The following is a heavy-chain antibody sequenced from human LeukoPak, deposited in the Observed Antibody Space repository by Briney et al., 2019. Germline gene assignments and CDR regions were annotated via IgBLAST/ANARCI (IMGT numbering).Heavy chain of an antibody. CDR1: GYAFTGYY. Sequence: GASVKVSCKASGYAFTGYYMHWVRQAPGQGLEWMGRINPNSGGANYVQKFQGRVTMTRDTSISTAYMELSSLRSEDTAVYYCAREGHDYAYDYWGQGTLVTVSS. D-gene: IGHD4-17*01. CDR3: AREGHDYAYDY. CDR2: INPNSGGA. V-gene: IGHV1-2*06. J-gene: IGHJ4*02.